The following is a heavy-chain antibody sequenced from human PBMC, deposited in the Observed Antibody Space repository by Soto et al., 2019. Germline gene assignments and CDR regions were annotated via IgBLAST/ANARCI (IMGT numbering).Heavy chain of an antibody. J-gene: IGHJ6*03. CDR3: ARVAAADYSLSAYYYYYMDV. V-gene: IGHV1-18*01. CDR2: ISAYNGNT. CDR1: GYTFTSYG. Sequence: ASVKVSCKASGYTFTSYGISWVRQAPGQGLEWMGWISAYNGNTNYAQKLQGRVNMTTDTSTSTAYMELRSLRSDDTAVYYCARVAAADYSLSAYYYYYMDVWGKGTTVTVSS. D-gene: IGHD6-25*01.